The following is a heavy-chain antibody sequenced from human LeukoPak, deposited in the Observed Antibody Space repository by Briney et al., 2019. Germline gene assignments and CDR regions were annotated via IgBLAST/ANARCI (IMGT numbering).Heavy chain of an antibody. CDR1: GFDFSDSY. CDR2: ISGSGSDM. Sequence: PGGSLRLSCVVSGFDFSDSYMTWLRQTPGKGLEWLAYISGSGSDMYYADSVKGRFTVSSDNAKNSLYLQMNSLRPDDTALYYCSTDPRLLIYWGHGTLVTVSS. J-gene: IGHJ4*01. D-gene: IGHD2-8*01. V-gene: IGHV3-11*01. CDR3: STDPRLLIY.